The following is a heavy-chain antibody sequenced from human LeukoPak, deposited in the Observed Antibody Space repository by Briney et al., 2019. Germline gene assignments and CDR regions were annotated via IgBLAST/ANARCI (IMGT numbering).Heavy chain of an antibody. D-gene: IGHD4-17*01. CDR1: GFTFSSYS. J-gene: IGHJ1*01. CDR3: ARDYGDYGEYFQH. CDR2: ISSSSSYI. V-gene: IGHV3-21*01. Sequence: GGSLRLSCAASGFTFSSYSMNWVRQAPGKGLEWGSSISSSSSYIYYADSVKGRFTISRDNAKNSLYLQMNSLRAEDTAVYYCARDYGDYGEYFQHWGQGTLVTVSS.